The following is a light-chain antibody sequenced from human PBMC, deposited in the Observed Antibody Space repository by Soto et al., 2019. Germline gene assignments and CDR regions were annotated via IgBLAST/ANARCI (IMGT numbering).Light chain of an antibody. J-gene: IGLJ2*01. Sequence: QAVVTQPPSVFGAPGQRVTISCTGSSSNIGAGYDVHWYQQLPGTAPKLLIYGNSNRPSGVPDRFSGSKSGTSASLAITGLQAEDEADYYCQSYDSSRDVVFGGGTKLTVL. CDR1: SSNIGAGYD. CDR2: GNS. CDR3: QSYDSSRDVV. V-gene: IGLV1-40*01.